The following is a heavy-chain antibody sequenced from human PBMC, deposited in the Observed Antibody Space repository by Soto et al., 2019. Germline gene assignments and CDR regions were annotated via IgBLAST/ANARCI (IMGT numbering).Heavy chain of an antibody. CDR2: LYSGGTT. D-gene: IGHD2-8*01. J-gene: IGHJ4*02. V-gene: IGHV3-53*01. CDR1: GFTVSSNY. CDR3: TAGKLYPSLDFDY. Sequence: GGSLRLSCAASGFTVSSNYMSWVRQAPGKGLEWVSVLYSGGTTYYADSVKGRFTISRDNSKNTLYLQMNSLRAEDTAVYYCTAGKLYPSLDFDYWGQGTLVTVSS.